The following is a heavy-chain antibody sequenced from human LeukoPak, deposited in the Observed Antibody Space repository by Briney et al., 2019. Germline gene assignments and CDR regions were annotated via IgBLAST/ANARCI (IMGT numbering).Heavy chain of an antibody. V-gene: IGHV3-23*01. CDR2: ISGSGGST. CDR1: GFTFSSYA. D-gene: IGHD3-22*01. J-gene: IGHJ4*02. Sequence: GGSLRLSCAASGFTFSSYAMSWVRQAPGKGLEWVSAISGSGGSTYYADSVKGRFTISRDNSKNTLYLQMNSLRAEDTDVYYCAKDQAMIVGGFGYWGQGTLVTVSS. CDR3: AKDQAMIVGGFGY.